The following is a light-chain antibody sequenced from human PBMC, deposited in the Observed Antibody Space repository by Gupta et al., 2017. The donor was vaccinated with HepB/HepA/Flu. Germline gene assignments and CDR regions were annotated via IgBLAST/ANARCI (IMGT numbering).Light chain of an antibody. CDR1: SSNIGAGYD. J-gene: IGLJ3*02. Sequence: QSVLTQPPSVSGAPGQTVTISCTGSSSNIGAGYDVHWYQQLPETAPKLLIYGNSNRPSGVPDRFSGSKSGTSASLAITGLQAEDEADYYCQSYDSSLSGWVFGGGTKLTVL. CDR3: QSYDSSLSGWV. CDR2: GNS. V-gene: IGLV1-40*01.